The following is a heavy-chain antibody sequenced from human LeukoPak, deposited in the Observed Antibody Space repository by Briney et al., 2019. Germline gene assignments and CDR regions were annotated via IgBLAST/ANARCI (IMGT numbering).Heavy chain of an antibody. CDR1: GFTLNSFH. CDR3: AKDRGAYCSSTSCYLDY. J-gene: IGHJ4*02. CDR2: INSRGTT. Sequence: PGGSLRLSCAASGFTLNSFHMVWVRQAPGKGLEWITYINSRGTTYYAHSLKGRFTISRDNSKNTLYLQMNSLRAGDTAVYYCAKDRGAYCSSTSCYLDYWGQGTLVTVSS. V-gene: IGHV3-66*01. D-gene: IGHD2-2*01.